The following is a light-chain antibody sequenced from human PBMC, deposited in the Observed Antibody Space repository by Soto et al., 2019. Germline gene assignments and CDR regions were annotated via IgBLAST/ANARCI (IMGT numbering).Light chain of an antibody. CDR1: QSVSSY. CDR2: DAS. V-gene: IGKV3-11*01. Sequence: EIVLAQSPATLSLSPGERATLSCRASQSVSSYLAWYQQKPGQAPRLLIYDASSRATGIQARFSGSGSGTDFTLAISSLEPEDFAVYYCQQRSNWPFGTFGQGTRLEI. CDR3: QQRSNWPFGT. J-gene: IGKJ5*01.